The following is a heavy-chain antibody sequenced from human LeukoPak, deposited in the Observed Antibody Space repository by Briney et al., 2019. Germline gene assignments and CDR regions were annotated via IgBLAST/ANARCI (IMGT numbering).Heavy chain of an antibody. D-gene: IGHD5-18*01. Sequence: SETLSLTCTVSGGSISSYYWSWIRQPPGKGLEWIGYIYYSGSTNYNPSLKSRVTISVDTSKNQFSLKLSSVTAADTAVYYCARGVDTAMVEGHYFDYWGQGTLVTVSS. J-gene: IGHJ4*02. V-gene: IGHV4-59*12. CDR2: IYYSGST. CDR3: ARGVDTAMVEGHYFDY. CDR1: GGSISSYY.